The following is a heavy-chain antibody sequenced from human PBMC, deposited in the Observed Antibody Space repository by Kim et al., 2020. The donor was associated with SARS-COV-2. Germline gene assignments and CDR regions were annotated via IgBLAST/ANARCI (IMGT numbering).Heavy chain of an antibody. J-gene: IGHJ4*02. CDR3: AKDRHGIVDY. CDR2: IYSGGSST. CDR1: GFTFSSYA. Sequence: GGSLRLSCAASGFTFSSYAMSWVRQAPGKGLEWVSVIYSGGSSTYYADSVKGRFTISRDNSKNTLYLQMNSLRAEDTAVYYCAKDRHGIVDYWGQGTLVTVSS. D-gene: IGHD1-26*01. V-gene: IGHV3-23*03.